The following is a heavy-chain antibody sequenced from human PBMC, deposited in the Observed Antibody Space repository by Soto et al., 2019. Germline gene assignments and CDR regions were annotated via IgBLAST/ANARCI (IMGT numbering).Heavy chain of an antibody. D-gene: IGHD6-13*01. Sequence: PSETLSLTCTVSGGPISSNYWTWIRQPPGKGLEWIGYVYNSGSTNYNPSLKSRVTISEDTSKSQSSLKVNPMTAADTAVYYCARYRREAVAGYTLDNWGQGILVTVSS. CDR1: GGPISSNY. CDR3: ARYRREAVAGYTLDN. CDR2: VYNSGST. J-gene: IGHJ4*02. V-gene: IGHV4-59*01.